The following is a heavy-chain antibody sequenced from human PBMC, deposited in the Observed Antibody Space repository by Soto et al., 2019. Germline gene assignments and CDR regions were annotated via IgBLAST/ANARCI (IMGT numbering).Heavy chain of an antibody. CDR3: ARGDISGGMVRGVIITLRHMGV. D-gene: IGHD3-10*01. CDR2: ISSNGGST. J-gene: IGHJ6*03. V-gene: IGHV3-64*01. Sequence: EVQLVESGGGLVQPGGSLRLSCAASGFTFSSYAMHWVRQAPGKGLEYVSAISSNGGSTYYANSVKGRFTISRDNSKNTLYLQMGSLRAEDMAVYYCARGDISGGMVRGVIITLRHMGVWGKGTTVTVSS. CDR1: GFTFSSYA.